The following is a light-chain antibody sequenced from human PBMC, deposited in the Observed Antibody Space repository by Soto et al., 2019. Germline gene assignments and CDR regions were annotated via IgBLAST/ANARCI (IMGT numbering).Light chain of an antibody. CDR1: QDISTY. V-gene: IGKV1-33*01. CDR2: DVS. CDR3: QQYDTLIT. J-gene: IGKJ5*01. Sequence: DLQMTQSPSSLSTSVGDTVTITCQASQDISTYLNWYQQKPGKAPTLLIYDVSNLETGVPSRFSGSGSGTDFTLTISSLQSEDIATYYCQQYDTLITFGQGTRLDI.